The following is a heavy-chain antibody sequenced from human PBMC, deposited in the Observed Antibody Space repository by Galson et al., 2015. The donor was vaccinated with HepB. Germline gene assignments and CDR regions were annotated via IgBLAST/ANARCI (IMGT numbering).Heavy chain of an antibody. CDR1: GFTFSSYE. Sequence: SLRLSCAASGFTFSSYEMNWVRQAPGKGLEWVSYISSSGSTIYYADSVKGRFTISRDYAKNSLYLQMNSLRAEDTAVYYCARVAPGYDFWSGYGYYYYGMDVWGQGTTVTVSS. CDR3: ARVAPGYDFWSGYGYYYYGMDV. CDR2: ISSSGSTI. J-gene: IGHJ6*02. V-gene: IGHV3-48*03. D-gene: IGHD3-3*01.